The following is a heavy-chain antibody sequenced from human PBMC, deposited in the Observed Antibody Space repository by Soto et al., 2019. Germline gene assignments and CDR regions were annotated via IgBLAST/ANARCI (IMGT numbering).Heavy chain of an antibody. V-gene: IGHV4-59*01. CDR3: ARVFVTTGPCYYYYMDV. CDR2: IYYSGST. D-gene: IGHD4-17*01. Sequence: QVQLQESGPGLVKPSETLSLTCTVSGGSISSYYWSWIRQPPGKGLEWIGYIYYSGSTNYNPSLKSRVTISVDTSKNQFSLKLSSVTAADTAVYYCARVFVTTGPCYYYYMDVWGKGTTVTVSS. J-gene: IGHJ6*03. CDR1: GGSISSYY.